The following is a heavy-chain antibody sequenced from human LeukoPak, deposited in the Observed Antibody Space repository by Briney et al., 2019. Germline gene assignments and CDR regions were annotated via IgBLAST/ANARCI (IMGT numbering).Heavy chain of an antibody. CDR2: ISAYNGNT. J-gene: IGHJ4*02. CDR1: GYTFTSYG. Sequence: ASVKVSCKASGYTFTSYGISWVRQAPEQGLEWMGWISAYNGNTNYAQKLQGRVTMTTDTSTSTAYMELRSLRSDDTAVYYCARDHIAVAGNAAFDIWGQGTLVTVSS. D-gene: IGHD6-19*01. CDR3: ARDHIAVAGNAAFDI. V-gene: IGHV1-18*01.